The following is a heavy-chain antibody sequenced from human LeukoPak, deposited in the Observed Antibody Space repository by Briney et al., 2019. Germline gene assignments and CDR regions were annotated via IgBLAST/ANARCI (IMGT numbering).Heavy chain of an antibody. D-gene: IGHD3/OR15-3a*01. CDR1: GFSFSNSW. CDR3: ASDRYLANFWTGYPHY. Sequence: GGSLRLSCAASGFSFSNSWMHSVRQAPGKGLVWVSRINSDGTTTYYADSVKGRFTISRDNAKNTLFLQMNSLRPEDTALYYCASDRYLANFWTGYPHYWGQGTLVTVSS. V-gene: IGHV3-74*01. CDR2: INSDGTTT. J-gene: IGHJ4*02.